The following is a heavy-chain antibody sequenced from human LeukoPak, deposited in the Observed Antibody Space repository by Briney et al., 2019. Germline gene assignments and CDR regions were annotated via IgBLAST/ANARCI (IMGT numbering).Heavy chain of an antibody. CDR3: ARGVRALPPNY. V-gene: IGHV4-28*03. CDR2: IDYGGST. J-gene: IGHJ4*02. Sequence: SETPSLTCGVSGYSISNSNWWGWIRQPPGKGLEWIGYIDYGGSTNYNPSLKSRATVSVDTSRNQFSLKLSSVTAADTAVYYCARGVRALPPNYWGQGTLVTVSS. CDR1: GYSISNSNW.